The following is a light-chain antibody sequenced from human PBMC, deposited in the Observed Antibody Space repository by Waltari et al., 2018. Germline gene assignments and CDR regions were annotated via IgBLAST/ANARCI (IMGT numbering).Light chain of an antibody. Sequence: VLTQSPGTLSLSPGERATLSCRASQSISKYLDWYQQRPGHAPRLLIHAAPTRATGNPDRFSGSGFGTDFTLTISRLEPEDFAMYYCQNHERLPATFGQGTKVEIK. J-gene: IGKJ1*01. CDR1: QSISKY. CDR2: AAP. V-gene: IGKV3-20*01. CDR3: QNHERLPAT.